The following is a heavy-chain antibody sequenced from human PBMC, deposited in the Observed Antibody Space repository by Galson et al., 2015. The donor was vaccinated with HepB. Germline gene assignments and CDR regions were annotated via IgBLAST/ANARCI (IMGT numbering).Heavy chain of an antibody. D-gene: IGHD3-9*01. CDR2: ISGSGGST. CDR1: GFTFSSYA. Sequence: SLRLSCAASGFTFSSYAMSWVRQAPGKGLEWVSAISGSGGSTYYADSVKGRFTISRDNSKNTLYLQMNSLRAEDTAVYYCAKVSTGDDILTGYPYYFDYWGQGTLVTVSS. V-gene: IGHV3-23*01. CDR3: AKVSTGDDILTGYPYYFDY. J-gene: IGHJ4*02.